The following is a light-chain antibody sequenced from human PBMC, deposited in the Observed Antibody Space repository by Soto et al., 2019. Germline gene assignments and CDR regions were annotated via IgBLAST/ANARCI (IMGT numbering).Light chain of an antibody. CDR1: QGIRND. CDR2: AAS. Sequence: AIQMTQSPSSLSASVGDIVTITCRASQGIRNDLGWYQQKPGKAPKLLIYAASSLQSGVPSRFSGSGSGTDFTLTISSLQPEDFATYSCQQSYSTTWTFGQGTKVDIK. J-gene: IGKJ1*01. V-gene: IGKV1-6*01. CDR3: QQSYSTTWT.